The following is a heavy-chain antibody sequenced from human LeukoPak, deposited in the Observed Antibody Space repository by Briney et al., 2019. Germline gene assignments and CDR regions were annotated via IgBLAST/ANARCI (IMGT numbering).Heavy chain of an antibody. J-gene: IGHJ4*02. CDR3: AIQGDYGDYLETYFDY. CDR2: IYSGGST. D-gene: IGHD4-17*01. Sequence: GGSLRLSCAASGFTLSSYSMNWVRQAPGKGLEWVSVIYSGGSTYYADSVKGRFTISRDNSKNTLYLQMNSLRAEDTAVYYCAIQGDYGDYLETYFDYWGQGTLVTVSS. CDR1: GFTLSSYS. V-gene: IGHV3-53*01.